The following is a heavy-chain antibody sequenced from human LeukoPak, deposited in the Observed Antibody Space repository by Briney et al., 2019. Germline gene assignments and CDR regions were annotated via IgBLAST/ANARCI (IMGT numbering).Heavy chain of an antibody. J-gene: IGHJ4*02. CDR1: GFTFDDYA. CDR3: AKGEPAVDY. V-gene: IGHV3-9*01. CDR2: ISWNSGSI. Sequence: GGSLRLSCAASGFTFDDYAMHWVRQAPGKGLEWVSGISWNSGSIGYADSVKGRFTVSRDNAKNSLYLQMNSLRAEDTALYYCAKGEPAVDYWGQGTLVTVSS. D-gene: IGHD2-2*01.